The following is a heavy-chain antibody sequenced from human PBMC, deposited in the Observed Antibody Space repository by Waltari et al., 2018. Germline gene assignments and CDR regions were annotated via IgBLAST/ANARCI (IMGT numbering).Heavy chain of an antibody. CDR1: GYTFSDFY. CDR2: INPNSGDT. Sequence: QVQLVQSGAEVKTPGASVKVSCKASGYTFSDFYMHWVRQAPGQGLEWMGFINPNSGDTKYAQNFQGRVTMTRDMSITTAYMELSSLRSDDTAAYYCARGNPLHNGDRMIFAYWGQGALVAVSS. CDR3: ARGNPLHNGDRMIFAY. J-gene: IGHJ4*02. D-gene: IGHD4-17*01. V-gene: IGHV1-2*02.